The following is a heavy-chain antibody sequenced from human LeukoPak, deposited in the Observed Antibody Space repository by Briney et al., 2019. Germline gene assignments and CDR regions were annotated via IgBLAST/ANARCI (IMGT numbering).Heavy chain of an antibody. Sequence: GGYLRLSCAASGFTFSSYEMNWVRQAPGKGLEWVSYISSSGSTIYYADSVKGRFTISRDNAKNSLYLQMNSLRAEDTAVYYCARDFITMVRGFDYWGQGTLVTVSS. V-gene: IGHV3-48*03. CDR2: ISSSGSTI. CDR1: GFTFSSYE. D-gene: IGHD3-10*01. J-gene: IGHJ4*02. CDR3: ARDFITMVRGFDY.